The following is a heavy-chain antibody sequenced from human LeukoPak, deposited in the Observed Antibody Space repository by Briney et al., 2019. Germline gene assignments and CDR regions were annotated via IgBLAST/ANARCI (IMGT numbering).Heavy chain of an antibody. Sequence: GGSLRLSCAASGFIFSSYGMHWVRQAPGKGLEWVALIWYDGSKRSYADSVKGRFTISRDNSKNTLYLQMNSLRAEDTAVYFCAKGYSGNYFLHDAFDIWGQGTMVTVSS. CDR1: GFIFSSYG. CDR3: AKGYSGNYFLHDAFDI. J-gene: IGHJ3*02. CDR2: IWYDGSKR. D-gene: IGHD1-26*01. V-gene: IGHV3-30*02.